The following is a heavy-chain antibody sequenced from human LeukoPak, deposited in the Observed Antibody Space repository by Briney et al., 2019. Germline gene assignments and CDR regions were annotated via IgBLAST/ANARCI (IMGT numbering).Heavy chain of an antibody. D-gene: IGHD6-19*01. CDR2: VSSSGYTI. J-gene: IGHJ4*02. CDR1: GFTVSSNY. Sequence: GGSLRLSCAASGFTVSSNYMSWVRQAPGKGLEWLSYVSSSGYTIYYADSVRGRFTISRDNAKNSLFLQMNSLRAEDTAVYYCARCGSGWYQVDYWGQGTLVTVSS. CDR3: ARCGSGWYQVDY. V-gene: IGHV3-11*04.